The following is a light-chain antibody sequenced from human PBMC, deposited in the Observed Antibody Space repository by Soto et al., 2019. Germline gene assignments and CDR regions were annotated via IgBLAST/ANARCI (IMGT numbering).Light chain of an antibody. CDR1: QSVTSN. Sequence: EIVLTQSPGTLSLSPGYRSTLSCRASQSVTSNLAWYQQKPGQAPRLLISGASSRATGIPDRFSGSGSGTDFTLTISRLEPEDFAVYYCQQYGSSPLTFGGGTKVDIK. CDR2: GAS. J-gene: IGKJ4*01. CDR3: QQYGSSPLT. V-gene: IGKV3-20*01.